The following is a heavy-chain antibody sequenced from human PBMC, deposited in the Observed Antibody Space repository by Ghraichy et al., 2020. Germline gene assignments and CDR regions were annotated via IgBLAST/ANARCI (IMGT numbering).Heavy chain of an antibody. Sequence: SETLSLTCTVSGGSISSYYWNWIRQPPGKGLEWIGYIFYSGSTDYNPSLNSRVTISVDTSKNQFSLKLSSVTAADTAVYYCARARPIFGVVITYYFDYWGQGTLVTVSS. CDR3: ARARPIFGVVITYYFDY. V-gene: IGHV4-59*01. J-gene: IGHJ4*02. CDR2: IFYSGST. CDR1: GGSISSYY. D-gene: IGHD3-3*01.